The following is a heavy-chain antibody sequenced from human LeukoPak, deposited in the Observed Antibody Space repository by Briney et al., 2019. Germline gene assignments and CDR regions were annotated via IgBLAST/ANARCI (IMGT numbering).Heavy chain of an antibody. D-gene: IGHD3-16*02. CDR3: AKLSVMITFGGVIDY. CDR1: GFTFSSYA. V-gene: IGHV3-23*01. J-gene: IGHJ4*02. Sequence: PGGSLRLSCAASGFTFSSYAMSWVRQAPGKGLEWVSAISGSGGSTYYADSVKGRFTISRDNPKNTLYLQMNSLRAEDTAVYYCAKLSVMITFGGVIDYWGQGTLVTVSS. CDR2: ISGSGGST.